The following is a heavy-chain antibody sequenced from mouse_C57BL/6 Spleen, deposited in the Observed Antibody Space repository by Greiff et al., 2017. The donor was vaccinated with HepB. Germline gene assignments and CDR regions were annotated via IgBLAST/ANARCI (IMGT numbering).Heavy chain of an antibody. CDR1: GFTFSDYY. D-gene: IGHD3-2*02. Sequence: DVQLVESGGGLVQPGGSLKLSCAASGFTFSDYYMYWVRQTPEKRLEWVAYISNGGGSTYYPDTVKGRFTISRDNAKNTLYLQMSRLKSEDTAMYYCARSTAQATYYAMDYWGQGTSVTVSS. CDR2: ISNGGGST. J-gene: IGHJ4*01. CDR3: ARSTAQATYYAMDY. V-gene: IGHV5-12*01.